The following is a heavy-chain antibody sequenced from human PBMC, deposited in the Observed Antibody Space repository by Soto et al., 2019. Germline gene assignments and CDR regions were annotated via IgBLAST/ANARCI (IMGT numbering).Heavy chain of an antibody. D-gene: IGHD6-13*01. CDR3: ARDEERSSWYEGWFYYYYGMDV. V-gene: IGHV3-30-3*01. CDR1: GFTFSSYA. J-gene: IGHJ6*02. CDR2: ISYDGSNK. Sequence: GSLRLSCAASGFTFSSYAMHWVRQAPGKGLEWVAVISYDGSNKYYADSVKGRFTISRDNSKNTLYLQMNSLRAEDTAVYYCARDEERSSWYEGWFYYYYGMDVWGQGTTVTVSS.